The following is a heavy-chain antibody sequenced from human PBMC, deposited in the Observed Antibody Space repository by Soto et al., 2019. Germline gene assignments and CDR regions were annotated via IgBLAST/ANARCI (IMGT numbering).Heavy chain of an antibody. Sequence: PGGSLRLSCAASGFTFSSYAMSWVRQAPGKGLEWVSAISGSGGSTYYADSVKGRFTISRDNSKNTLYLQMNSLRAEDTAVYYCAKGRVRTDIVVVVAATPGYYYGMDVWGQGTTVTVSS. CDR1: GFTFSSYA. CDR2: ISGSGGST. CDR3: AKGRVRTDIVVVVAATPGYYYGMDV. V-gene: IGHV3-23*01. D-gene: IGHD2-15*01. J-gene: IGHJ6*02.